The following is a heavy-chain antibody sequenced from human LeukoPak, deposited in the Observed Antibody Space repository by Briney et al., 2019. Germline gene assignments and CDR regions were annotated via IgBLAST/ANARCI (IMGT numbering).Heavy chain of an antibody. Sequence: SETLSLTCTVSGGSIISGSKYWGWIRQAPGTGLEWIGSIYYSGTTYYNPSLKSRVTISVDTSKNQFSLKLSSVTAADTAVYYCARVGGLRDYWGQGTLVTVSS. CDR1: GGSIISGSKY. CDR3: ARVGGLRDY. D-gene: IGHD3-16*01. J-gene: IGHJ4*02. V-gene: IGHV4-39*07. CDR2: IYYSGTT.